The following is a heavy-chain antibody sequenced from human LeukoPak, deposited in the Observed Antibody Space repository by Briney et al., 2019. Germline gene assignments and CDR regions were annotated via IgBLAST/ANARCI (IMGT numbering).Heavy chain of an antibody. CDR1: GGSIGSYY. V-gene: IGHV4-4*07. CDR3: VRGGSSGFDAFDI. J-gene: IGHJ3*02. Sequence: SETLSLTCTVSGGSIGSYYWSWIRQPAGKGLEWIGRIYTSGSTNYNPSLKSRVTMSVDTSKNQFSLKLSSVTAADTAVYYCVRGGSSGFDAFDIWGQGTMVTVSS. D-gene: IGHD6-19*01. CDR2: IYTSGST.